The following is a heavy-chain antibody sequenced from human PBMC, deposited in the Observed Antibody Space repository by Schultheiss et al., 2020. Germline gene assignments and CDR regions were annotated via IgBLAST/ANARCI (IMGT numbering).Heavy chain of an antibody. J-gene: IGHJ6*02. Sequence: GGSLRLSCAASGFSFSSYSMNWVRQAPGKGLEWVSSISSSSTYKYYADSGKGRFTISRDNAKNSLYLQMDRLTAEDTAVYYCAKDRWASIYGMDVWGQGTTVTVSS. D-gene: IGHD1-26*01. CDR2: ISSSSTYK. CDR3: AKDRWASIYGMDV. V-gene: IGHV3-21*01. CDR1: GFSFSSYS.